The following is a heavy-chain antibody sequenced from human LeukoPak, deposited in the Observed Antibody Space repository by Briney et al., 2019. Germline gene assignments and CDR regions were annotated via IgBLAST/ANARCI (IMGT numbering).Heavy chain of an antibody. Sequence: GGSLRLSCAASGFTFSSYAMSWVRQAPGKGLEWVSAISGSGGSTYYADSVKGRFTISRDNSKNTLYLQMNSLRAEDTAVYYCAKTRYRYCSSTSCYTPFDYRGQGTLVTVSS. V-gene: IGHV3-23*01. CDR1: GFTFSSYA. CDR3: AKTRYRYCSSTSCYTPFDY. J-gene: IGHJ4*02. D-gene: IGHD2-2*02. CDR2: ISGSGGST.